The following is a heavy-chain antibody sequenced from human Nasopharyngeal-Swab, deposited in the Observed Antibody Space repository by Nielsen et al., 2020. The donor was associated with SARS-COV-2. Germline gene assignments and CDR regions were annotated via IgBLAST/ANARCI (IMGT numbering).Heavy chain of an antibody. J-gene: IGHJ4*02. CDR2: ISGSGGST. Sequence: GESLKISCAASGFTFNSYAMSWVRQAPGKGLEWVSAISGSGGSTYYADSVKGRFTISRDNSKNTLYLQMNSLRAEDTAVYYCAKAYLVAAAGTMGYWGQGTLVTVSS. CDR1: GFTFNSYA. V-gene: IGHV3-23*01. CDR3: AKAYLVAAAGTMGY. D-gene: IGHD6-13*01.